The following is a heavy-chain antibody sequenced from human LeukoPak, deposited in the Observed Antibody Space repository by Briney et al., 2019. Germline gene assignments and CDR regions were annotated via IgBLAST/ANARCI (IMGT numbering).Heavy chain of an antibody. Sequence: SETLSLTCTVSGGSINSHFWTWIRQPAGKGLEWIGRIYSSGTTHYNPSLKSRVTMSVDTSKNHFSLNLSSVTAADTAVYYCARANGKYYYDNSGYSYYFDYWGQGTLVTVSS. V-gene: IGHV4-4*07. CDR2: IYSSGTT. D-gene: IGHD3-22*01. CDR3: ARANGKYYYDNSGYSYYFDY. CDR1: GGSINSHF. J-gene: IGHJ4*02.